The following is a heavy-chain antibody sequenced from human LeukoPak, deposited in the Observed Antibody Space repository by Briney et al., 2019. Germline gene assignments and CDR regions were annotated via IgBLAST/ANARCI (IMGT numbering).Heavy chain of an antibody. Sequence: PSETLSLTCTVSGGSISSYYWSWIRQPPGKGLELIGYIYYSGSTNYNPSLKSRVTISVDTSKNQFSLKLSSVTAADTAVYYCASSYYDFWSGHYYFDYWGQGTLVTVSS. J-gene: IGHJ4*02. V-gene: IGHV4-59*01. CDR1: GGSISSYY. CDR3: ASSYYDFWSGHYYFDY. D-gene: IGHD3-3*01. CDR2: IYYSGST.